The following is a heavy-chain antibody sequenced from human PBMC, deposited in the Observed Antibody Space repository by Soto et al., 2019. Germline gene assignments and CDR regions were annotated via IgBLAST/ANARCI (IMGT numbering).Heavy chain of an antibody. Sequence: PGGSLRLSCAASGFTFNSYWMFWVRQPPGKGLEWVSYISSSSTTIYYADSVKGRFTCSRDNAKNSLYLQMNSLRDEDTAVYYCARVLARYGDLDYWGQGALVTVSS. CDR1: GFTFNSYW. CDR3: ARVLARYGDLDY. CDR2: ISSSSTTI. D-gene: IGHD4-17*01. J-gene: IGHJ4*02. V-gene: IGHV3-48*02.